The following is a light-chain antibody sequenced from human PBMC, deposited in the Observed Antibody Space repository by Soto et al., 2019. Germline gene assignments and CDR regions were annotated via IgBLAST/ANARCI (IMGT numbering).Light chain of an antibody. J-gene: IGKJ1*01. CDR3: QQYRTYS. Sequence: EIVMTQSPATLSVSPGERATLSCRASQSVSSNLAWYQLKPGQAPRLLIYGASSRATAIPARFSGSGSGTEFTLTISSLQPGDFATYYCQQYRTYSFGQGSRVEIK. V-gene: IGKV3-15*01. CDR2: GAS. CDR1: QSVSSN.